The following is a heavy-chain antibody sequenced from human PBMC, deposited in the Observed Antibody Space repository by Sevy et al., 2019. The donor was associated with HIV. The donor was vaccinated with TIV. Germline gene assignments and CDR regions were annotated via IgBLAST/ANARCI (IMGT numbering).Heavy chain of an antibody. J-gene: IGHJ3*02. CDR1: GDTFSSYA. D-gene: IGHD3-16*02. CDR3: ARSVSGSYRYDAFDI. V-gene: IGHV1-69*13. CDR2: IIPIFGTA. Sequence: ASVKVSCKASGDTFSSYAISWVRQAPGQGLEWMGGIIPIFGTANYAQKFQGRVTITADESTSTAYMELSSLRSEDTAVYYCARSVSGSYRYDAFDIWGQGTMVTVSS.